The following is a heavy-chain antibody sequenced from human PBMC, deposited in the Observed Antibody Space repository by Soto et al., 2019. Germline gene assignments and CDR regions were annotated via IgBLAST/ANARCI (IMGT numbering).Heavy chain of an antibody. CDR1: GFTFSVYK. D-gene: IGHD2-15*01. CDR2: ISNQGDTT. J-gene: IGHJ4*02. CDR3: AAAKLLPFEY. V-gene: IGHV3-64D*06. Sequence: GGSLRLSCSTSGFTFSVYKMHRVRQAPGKGLEYVSGISNQGDTTYYADSVKGRFTISRDNSKNTLYSQMSSLRPEDTAVYYCAAAKLLPFEYWGQGTQVTVSS.